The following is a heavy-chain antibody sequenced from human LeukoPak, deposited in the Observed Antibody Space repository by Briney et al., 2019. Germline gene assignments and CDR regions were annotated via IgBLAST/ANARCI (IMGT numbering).Heavy chain of an antibody. CDR2: ISWNSGGI. D-gene: IGHD2-2*01. CDR1: GFTFDDYA. CDR3: AKGIVVVPAAIDDAFDI. J-gene: IGHJ3*02. Sequence: GGSLRLSCAASGFTFDDYAMHWVRQAPGKGLEWVSGISWNSGGIGYADSVKGRFTISRDNAKNSLYLQMNSLRAEDTALYYCAKGIVVVPAAIDDAFDIWGQGTMVTVSS. V-gene: IGHV3-9*01.